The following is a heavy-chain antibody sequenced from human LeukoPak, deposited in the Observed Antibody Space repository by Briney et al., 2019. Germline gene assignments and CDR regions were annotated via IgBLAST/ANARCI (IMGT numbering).Heavy chain of an antibody. CDR3: ARDGISYNSSAYYSWCGEWRHYGMDV. CDR2: INPNNGGT. D-gene: IGHD3-22*01. CDR1: GGTFSSYA. Sequence: ASVKVSCKASGGTFSSYAISWVRQAPGQGLEWMGWINPNNGGTNYAQNFQGRVTMTRDTSISTAYMELSRLRSDDTALYYCARDGISYNSSAYYSWCGEWRHYGMDVWGQGTTVTVSS. V-gene: IGHV1-2*02. J-gene: IGHJ6*02.